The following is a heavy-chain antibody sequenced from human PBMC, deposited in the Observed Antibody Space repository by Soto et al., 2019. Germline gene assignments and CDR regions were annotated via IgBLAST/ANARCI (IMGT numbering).Heavy chain of an antibody. CDR3: ARGDREDIAVVVGVRPGEYGVDV. Sequence: QVQLVESGGGVVQPGRSLRLSCAASGFTFRSYAMHWVRQALGKGLECVAVISYDGSNKFYRDYVKGRFTISRDNSKNTLYLQINSLRYEDTAVYYCARGDREDIAVVVGVRPGEYGVDVWGQGTTVTVSS. CDR1: GFTFRSYA. J-gene: IGHJ6*02. V-gene: IGHV3-30-3*01. CDR2: ISYDGSNK. D-gene: IGHD2-15*01.